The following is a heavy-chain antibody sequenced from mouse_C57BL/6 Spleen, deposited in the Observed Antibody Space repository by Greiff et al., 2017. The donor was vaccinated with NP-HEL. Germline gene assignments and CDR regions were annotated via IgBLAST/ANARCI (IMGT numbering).Heavy chain of an antibody. V-gene: IGHV1-55*01. D-gene: IGHD1-1*01. CDR2: IYPGSGST. CDR1: GYTFTSYW. CDR3: AREGPHYGSSYLCAY. J-gene: IGHJ3*01. Sequence: QVQLQQPGAELVKPGASVKMSCKASGYTFTSYWITWVKQRPGQGLEWIGDIYPGSGSTNYNEKFKSKATLTVDTSSSTAYMQRSSLTSEDSAVDYSAREGPHYGSSYLCAYWGKGTLVTVAA.